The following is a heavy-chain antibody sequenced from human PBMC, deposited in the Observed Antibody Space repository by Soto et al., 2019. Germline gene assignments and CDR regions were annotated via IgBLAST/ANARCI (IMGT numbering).Heavy chain of an antibody. Sequence: GGSLRLSCAASGFTFSSYAMHWVRQAPGKGLEWVAVISYDGSNKYYADSVKGRFTISRDNSKNTLYLQMNSLRAEDTAVYYCARVVNYDILTGYYTGGPLDYWGQGTLVTVSS. J-gene: IGHJ4*02. CDR1: GFTFSSYA. V-gene: IGHV3-30-3*01. CDR2: ISYDGSNK. D-gene: IGHD3-9*01. CDR3: ARVVNYDILTGYYTGGPLDY.